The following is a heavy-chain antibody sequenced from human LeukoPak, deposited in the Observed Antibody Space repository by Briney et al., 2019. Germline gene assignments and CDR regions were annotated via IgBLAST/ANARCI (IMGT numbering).Heavy chain of an antibody. CDR3: ARNADMYYYVDN. D-gene: IGHD3-10*01. Sequence: SETLSLTCTVSGGSFSNHYLSWIRQPPGKGLEWIGCIFYSGSTTYNPSLMSRVTMSVDTSKNQFSLKLSSVTAADTAVYYCARNADMYYYVDNWGQGTLVTVSS. V-gene: IGHV4-59*08. CDR2: IFYSGST. J-gene: IGHJ4*02. CDR1: GGSFSNHY.